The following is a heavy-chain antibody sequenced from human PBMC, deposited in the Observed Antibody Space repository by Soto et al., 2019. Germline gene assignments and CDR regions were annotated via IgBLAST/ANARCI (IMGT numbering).Heavy chain of an antibody. CDR1: GFTFSSYA. CDR2: ISYSGGST. V-gene: IGHV3-23*01. J-gene: IGHJ4*02. CDR3: AKDVTAPGDY. Sequence: GWSLRLSCAASGFTFSSYAMSWVRQAPGKGLEWVSGISYSGGSTYYADSVKGRFTISRDNSKNTLHLQMNSLRAEDTAVYYCAKDVTAPGDYWGQGTLVTVSS. D-gene: IGHD4-4*01.